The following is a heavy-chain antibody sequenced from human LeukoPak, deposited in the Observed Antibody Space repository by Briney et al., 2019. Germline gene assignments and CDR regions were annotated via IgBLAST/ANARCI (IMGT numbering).Heavy chain of an antibody. CDR3: ARLRSNYGNSFDS. V-gene: IGHV3-66*01. D-gene: IGHD4-17*01. Sequence: GGSLRLSCAASGFTVSTNYMNWVRQAPGKGLEWVAVIYSSGVTYYADSVKGRFTISRDNSKNTVNLHMTSLRAEDTAIYYCARLRSNYGNSFDSWGQGTLVTVAS. CDR1: GFTVSTNY. J-gene: IGHJ4*02. CDR2: IYSSGVT.